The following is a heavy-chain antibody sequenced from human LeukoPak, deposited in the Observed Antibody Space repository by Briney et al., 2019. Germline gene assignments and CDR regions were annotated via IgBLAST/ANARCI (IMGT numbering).Heavy chain of an antibody. CDR1: GFTFSSYG. J-gene: IGHJ6*03. Sequence: GGSLRLSCAASGFTFSSYGMHWVRQAPGKGLEWVAFIRYDGSNKYYADSVKGRFTISRDNSKNTLYLQMNSLRAEDTAVYYCARVSEWELVYYYYYMDVWGKGTTVTVSS. V-gene: IGHV3-30*02. CDR3: ARVSEWELVYYYYYMDV. D-gene: IGHD1-26*01. CDR2: IRYDGSNK.